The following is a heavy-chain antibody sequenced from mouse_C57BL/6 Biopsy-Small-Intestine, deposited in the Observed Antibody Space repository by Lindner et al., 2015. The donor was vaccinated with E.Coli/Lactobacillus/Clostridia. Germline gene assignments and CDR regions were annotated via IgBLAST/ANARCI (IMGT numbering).Heavy chain of an antibody. Sequence: SVKVSCKASGETFRSNSISWVRQAPGQGPEWMGRIIPIVGQVNYAPKFQGRVTITADKSTTTVDMEVSSLTSEDTATYYCARGVGIMASMTTLLDLWGQGTLVTVS. D-gene: IGHD2-13*01. CDR3: ARGVGIMASMTTLLDL. J-gene: IGHJ3*02. CDR1: GETFRSNS. V-gene: IGHV1-63*01. CDR2: IIPIVGQV.